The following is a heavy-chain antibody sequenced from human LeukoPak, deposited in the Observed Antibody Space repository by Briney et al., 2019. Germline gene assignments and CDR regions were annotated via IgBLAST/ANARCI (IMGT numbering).Heavy chain of an antibody. J-gene: IGHJ4*02. CDR2: ISPSSSMM. CDR1: GFTSSSYT. V-gene: IGHV3-48*02. Sequence: GGSLRLSCSASGFTSSSYTMNWIRHAPGKGLEWVSYISPSSSMMHYVDSVRGRFTISRDNAKNSLYLQMNSVRDEDTAVYYWASRRGFDDWGQGTLVTVSS. CDR3: ASRRGFDD. D-gene: IGHD3-10*01.